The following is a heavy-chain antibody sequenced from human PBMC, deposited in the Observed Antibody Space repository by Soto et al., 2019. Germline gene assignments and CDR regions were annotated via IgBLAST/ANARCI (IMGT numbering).Heavy chain of an antibody. CDR3: ARDKDLVATIGRVYYGMDV. J-gene: IGHJ6*02. Sequence: ASVKVSCKASGYTFTGYYMHWVRQAPGQGLEWMGWINPNSGGTNYAQKFQGRVTMTRDTSISTAYMELSRLRSDDTAVYYCARDKDLVATIGRVYYGMDVWGQGTTVTVSS. CDR2: INPNSGGT. D-gene: IGHD5-12*01. CDR1: GYTFTGYY. V-gene: IGHV1-2*02.